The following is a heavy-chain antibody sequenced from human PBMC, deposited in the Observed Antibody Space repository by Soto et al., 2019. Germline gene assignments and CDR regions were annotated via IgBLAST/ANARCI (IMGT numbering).Heavy chain of an antibody. D-gene: IGHD2-2*01. Sequence: GASVKVSCKVSGYTLTELSMHWVRQAPGKGLEWMGGFDPEDGETIYAQKFQGRVTMTEDTSTDTAYMELSSLRSEDTAVYYCATIPDPYCSSTSCSLGYISVIGYWGQGTLVTVS. J-gene: IGHJ4*02. CDR1: GYTLTELS. CDR2: FDPEDGET. V-gene: IGHV1-24*01. CDR3: ATIPDPYCSSTSCSLGYISVIGY.